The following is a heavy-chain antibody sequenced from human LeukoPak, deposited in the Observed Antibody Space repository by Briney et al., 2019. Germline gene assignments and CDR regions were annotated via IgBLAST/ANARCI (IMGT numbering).Heavy chain of an antibody. V-gene: IGHV6-1*01. J-gene: IGHJ4*02. CDR2: TYYSSKWYT. CDR3: ARGWLRSGFDL. CDR1: GDSVSSA. D-gene: IGHD5-12*01. Sequence: SQTLSLTCAISGDSVSSAWNWIGQSPSRGLEWLGRTYYSSKWYTDYAVSVKGRVSINPDTSKNQLSLQLSSVTPEDTAVYYCARGWLRSGFDLWGQGTLVTVSS.